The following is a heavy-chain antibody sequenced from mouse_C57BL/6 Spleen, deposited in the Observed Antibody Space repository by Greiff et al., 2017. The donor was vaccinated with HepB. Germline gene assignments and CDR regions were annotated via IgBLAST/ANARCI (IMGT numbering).Heavy chain of an antibody. Sequence: QVQLKESGAELVRPGASVTLSCKASGYTFTDYEMHWVKQTPVHGLEWIGAIDPETGGTAYNQKFKGKAILTADKSSSTAYMELRSLTSEDSAVYYCTRWAAQVTDAYWGQGTLVTVSA. V-gene: IGHV1-15*01. CDR1: GYTFTDYE. CDR3: TRWAAQVTDAY. CDR2: IDPETGGT. J-gene: IGHJ3*01. D-gene: IGHD3-2*02.